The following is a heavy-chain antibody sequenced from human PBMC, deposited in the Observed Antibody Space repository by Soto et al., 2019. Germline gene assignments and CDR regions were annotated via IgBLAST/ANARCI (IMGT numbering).Heavy chain of an antibody. CDR1: GFTFSSYA. CDR3: AKDSVYYDSSGYPDAFDI. D-gene: IGHD3-22*01. J-gene: IGHJ3*02. CDR2: ISGSGGST. Sequence: PGGSLRLSCAASGFTFSSYAMSWVRQAPGKGLEWVSAISGSGGSTYYADSVKGRFTISRDNSKNTLYLQMNSLRAEDTAVYYCAKDSVYYDSSGYPDAFDIWGQGTMVTVSS. V-gene: IGHV3-23*01.